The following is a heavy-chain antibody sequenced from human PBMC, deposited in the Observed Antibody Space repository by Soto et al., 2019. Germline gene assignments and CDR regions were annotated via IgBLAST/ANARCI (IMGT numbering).Heavy chain of an antibody. CDR2: ISGSGSTI. CDR3: TRGRNYDFWSDYSTLFDY. V-gene: IGHV3-48*03. Sequence: LRLSCAASGFTFSSYEMNWVRQAPGKGLEWISYISGSGSTIYYADSVKGRFTISRDNAKSSLNLQMIRLRAEDTAVYYCTRGRNYDFWSDYSTLFDYWGQGTLVTVSS. D-gene: IGHD3-3*01. J-gene: IGHJ4*02. CDR1: GFTFSSYE.